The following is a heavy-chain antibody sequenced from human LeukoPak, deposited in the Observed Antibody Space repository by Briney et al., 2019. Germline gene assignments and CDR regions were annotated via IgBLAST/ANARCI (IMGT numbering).Heavy chain of an antibody. CDR3: ARGYTCGY. J-gene: IGHJ4*02. D-gene: IGHD5-18*01. V-gene: IGHV3-7*04. CDR2: IKEDGSEK. CDR1: GFTFSTYW. Sequence: PGGSLRLSCSASGFTFSTYWMSWVRQAPGKGPEWVANIKEDGSEKNYADSVKGRFTISRDNAKNSLYLQMNSLRAEDTAVYYCARGYTCGYWGQGTLVIVSS.